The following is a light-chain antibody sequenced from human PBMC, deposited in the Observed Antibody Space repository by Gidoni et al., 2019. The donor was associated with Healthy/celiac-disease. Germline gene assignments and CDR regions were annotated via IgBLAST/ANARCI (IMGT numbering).Light chain of an antibody. Sequence: GDRVTITCRASQSISSYLNWYQQKPGKAPKLLIYAASSLQSGVPSRFSGSGSGTDFTLTISSLQPEDFATYYCQQSYSTLLYTFARGPSWRSN. V-gene: IGKV1-39*01. CDR3: QQSYSTLLYT. CDR2: AAS. J-gene: IGKJ2*01. CDR1: QSISSY.